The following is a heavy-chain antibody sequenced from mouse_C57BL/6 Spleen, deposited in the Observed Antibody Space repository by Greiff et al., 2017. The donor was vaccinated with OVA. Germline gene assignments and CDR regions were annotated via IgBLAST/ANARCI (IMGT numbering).Heavy chain of an antibody. Sequence: EVQLVESGPGLVTPSQSLSLTCSVTGYSFTSGYYWNWLRQFPGNLLELMVFISYDGSNNYNPSLNNRISITSDTSKNQLFLKLNSVTTEDTATYYCARDGDYYGSSYFDYWGQGTTLTVSS. V-gene: IGHV3-6*01. D-gene: IGHD1-1*01. CDR1: GYSFTSGYY. CDR3: ARDGDYYGSSYFDY. CDR2: ISYDGSN. J-gene: IGHJ2*01.